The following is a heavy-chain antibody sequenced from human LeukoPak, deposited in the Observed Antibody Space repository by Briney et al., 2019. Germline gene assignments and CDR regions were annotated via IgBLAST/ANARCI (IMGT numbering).Heavy chain of an antibody. D-gene: IGHD6-6*01. CDR1: GGSISSYY. Sequence: SETLSLTCTVPGGSISSYYWSWIRQPPGKGLEWIGYIYYSGSTNYNPSLKSRVTISVGTSKNQFSLKLSSVTAADTAVYYCARVEYSSSSGYYYYYMDVWGKGTTVTVSS. CDR2: IYYSGST. V-gene: IGHV4-59*01. J-gene: IGHJ6*03. CDR3: ARVEYSSSSGYYYYYMDV.